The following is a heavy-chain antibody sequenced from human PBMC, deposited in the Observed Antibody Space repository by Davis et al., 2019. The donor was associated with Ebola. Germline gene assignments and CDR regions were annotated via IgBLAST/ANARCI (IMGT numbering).Heavy chain of an antibody. CDR2: IYYSGNT. J-gene: IGHJ4*02. V-gene: IGHV4-39*07. CDR1: GGSITNNFYN. CDR3: ARDRDYGGMG. Sequence: SETLSLTCTVSGGSITNNFYNWGWIRQTQGKGLEWIASIYYSGNTYYNPSLKSRVTMSVDTSKNQFSLRVSSVTAADTAVYYCARDRDYGGMGWGQGTLVTVSS. D-gene: IGHD4-23*01.